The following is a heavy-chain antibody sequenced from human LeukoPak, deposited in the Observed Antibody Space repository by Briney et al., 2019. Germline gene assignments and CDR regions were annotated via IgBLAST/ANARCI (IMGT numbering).Heavy chain of an antibody. CDR2: INVYNGHT. Sequence: ASVKVSCKTSGYIFTDYGVSWVQQAPGQGPEWMGWINVYNGHTIYAQEFQGRVTLTTDTSTSTAHMDLRSLRSDDTAVYYCVRDSDHAPDYWGQGTLVTVSS. CDR3: VRDSDHAPDY. J-gene: IGHJ4*02. V-gene: IGHV1-18*01. D-gene: IGHD3-10*01. CDR1: GYIFTDYG.